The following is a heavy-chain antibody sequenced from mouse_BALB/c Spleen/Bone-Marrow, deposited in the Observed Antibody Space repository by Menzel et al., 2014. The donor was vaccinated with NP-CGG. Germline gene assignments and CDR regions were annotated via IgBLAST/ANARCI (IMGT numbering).Heavy chain of an antibody. CDR2: IRNKANGYTT. CDR1: GFTFTDYY. CDR3: ARDKGRVFFDY. Sequence: EVQVVESGGGLVQPGGSLRLSCATSGFTFTDYYMNWVRQPPGKALEWLGFIRNKANGYTTEHSASVKSRFTISRDNSQNILYLQMNSLRVDDSATYYCARDKGRVFFDYWGQGTTLTGSS. J-gene: IGHJ2*01. V-gene: IGHV7-3*02.